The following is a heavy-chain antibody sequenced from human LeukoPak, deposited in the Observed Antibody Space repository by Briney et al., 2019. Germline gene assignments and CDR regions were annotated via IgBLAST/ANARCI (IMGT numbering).Heavy chain of an antibody. CDR1: GDSISRYY. CDR3: ARDYYDSSGYDYWYFDL. CDR2: IYYSGST. V-gene: IGHV4-59*01. D-gene: IGHD3-22*01. J-gene: IGHJ2*01. Sequence: PSETLSLTCTVSGDSISRYYWSWIRQPPGKGLEWIGYIYYSGSTNYNPSLKSRVTISVDTSKNQFSLKLSSVTAADTAVYYCARDYYDSSGYDYWYFDLWGRGTLVTVSS.